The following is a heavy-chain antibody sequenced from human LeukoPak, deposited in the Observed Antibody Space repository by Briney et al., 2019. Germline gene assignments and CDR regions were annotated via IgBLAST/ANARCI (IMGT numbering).Heavy chain of an antibody. J-gene: IGHJ6*03. CDR3: AREQLWSYEPYYYYYYMDV. D-gene: IGHD5-18*01. CDR2: IYYSGST. V-gene: IGHV4-59*12. Sequence: SETLSLTCTVSGGSISSYYWSWIRQPPGKGLEWIGYIYYSGSTNYNPSLKSRVTISVDTSKNQFSLKLSSVTAADTAVYYCAREQLWSYEPYYYYYYMDVWGKGTTVTISS. CDR1: GGSISSYY.